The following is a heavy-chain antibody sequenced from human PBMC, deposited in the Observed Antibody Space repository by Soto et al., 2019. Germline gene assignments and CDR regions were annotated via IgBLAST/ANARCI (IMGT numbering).Heavy chain of an antibody. CDR2: FYNSGST. D-gene: IGHD6-13*01. V-gene: IGHV4-61*08. J-gene: IGHJ5*02. CDR3: TRGSSWYDVDWFDP. Sequence: PSETLSLTCTVSGGSISSGGYYWSWLRQHPGKGLEWIGYFYNSGSTNYNPSLKNQVTISVDTSKNQFSLKLTSVTAADTAVYYCTRGSSWYDVDWFDPWGPGTLVTVSS. CDR1: GGSISSGGYY.